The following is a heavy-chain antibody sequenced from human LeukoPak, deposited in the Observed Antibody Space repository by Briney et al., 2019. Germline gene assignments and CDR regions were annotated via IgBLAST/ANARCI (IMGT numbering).Heavy chain of an antibody. J-gene: IGHJ4*02. CDR1: GGSISSSNYY. V-gene: IGHV4-39*01. CDR2: IYYSGSA. CDR3: ARQTGGTSSIAD. D-gene: IGHD6-6*01. Sequence: SETLSLTCTVSGGSISSSNYYWAWIRQPPGKGLEWIGNIYYSGSAYFDPSLRSRVTMSVDTSKNHFSLKLSSVTAAGTAVYYCARQTGGTSSIADWGQGTLVTVSP.